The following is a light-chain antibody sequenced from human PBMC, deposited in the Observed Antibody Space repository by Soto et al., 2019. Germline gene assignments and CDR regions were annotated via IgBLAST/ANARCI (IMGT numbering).Light chain of an antibody. Sequence: EIVMTQSPATLSVSPGERATLSCRASQSVSSKLAWYQQKPGQGPRLLIYGASTRATGIPARFSGSGSGTEFTLTISSLQSEDFAVCYCQHYSTWLWTFGQGTKVEIK. CDR1: QSVSSK. J-gene: IGKJ1*01. CDR3: QHYSTWLWT. V-gene: IGKV3-15*01. CDR2: GAS.